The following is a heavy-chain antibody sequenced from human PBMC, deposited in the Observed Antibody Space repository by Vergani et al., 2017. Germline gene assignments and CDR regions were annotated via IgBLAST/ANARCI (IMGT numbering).Heavy chain of an antibody. CDR1: GGSISSYY. Sequence: QVQLQESGPGLVKPSETLSLTCTVSGGSISSYYWSWIRHPPGKGLDWIGYIYYSGSTNYNPSLKSRVTISVDTSKNQFSLNLSSVTAADTAVYYCARDRGGLGYFDYWGQGTLVTVSS. D-gene: IGHD4-23*01. CDR2: IYYSGST. V-gene: IGHV4-59*01. J-gene: IGHJ4*02. CDR3: ARDRGGLGYFDY.